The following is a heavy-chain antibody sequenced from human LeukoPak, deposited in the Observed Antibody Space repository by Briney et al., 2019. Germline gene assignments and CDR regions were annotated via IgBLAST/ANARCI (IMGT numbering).Heavy chain of an antibody. Sequence: TASETLSLTCTVSGGSISSYYWSWIRQPPGKGLEWIRYIYYSGSTNYNPSLKSRVTISVDTSKNQFSLKLSSVTAADTAVYYCARARGYSSNYYYYGMDVWGQGTTVTVSS. D-gene: IGHD5-18*01. CDR3: ARARGYSSNYYYYGMDV. V-gene: IGHV4-59*01. CDR2: IYYSGST. J-gene: IGHJ6*02. CDR1: GGSISSYY.